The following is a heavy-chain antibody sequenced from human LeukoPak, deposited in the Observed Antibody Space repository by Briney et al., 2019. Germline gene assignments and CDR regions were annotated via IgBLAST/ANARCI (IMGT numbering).Heavy chain of an antibody. V-gene: IGHV1-46*01. CDR1: GYTFTSYY. Sequence: ASVKVSCKASGYTFTSYYMHWVRQAPGQGLEWMGIINPSGGSTSYAQKFQGRVTMTRDTSISTAYMELSRLRSDDTAVYYCAREDPGFDPWGQGTLVTVSS. CDR2: INPSGGST. J-gene: IGHJ5*02. CDR3: AREDPGFDP.